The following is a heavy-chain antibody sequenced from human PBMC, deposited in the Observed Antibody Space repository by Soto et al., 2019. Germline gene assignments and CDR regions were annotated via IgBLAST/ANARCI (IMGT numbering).Heavy chain of an antibody. J-gene: IGHJ4*02. Sequence: GGSLRLSCAASGFTFSSNAMSWVRQAPGKGLEWVSGITGSGGITDYADSVKGRFTISRDHSRNTLYLQMVSLRAEDTAVYYCASDSGYGSGTSVNHYLDYWGQGTPVTVSS. D-gene: IGHD3-10*01. CDR3: ASDSGYGSGTSVNHYLDY. V-gene: IGHV3-23*01. CDR2: ITGSGGIT. CDR1: GFTFSSNA.